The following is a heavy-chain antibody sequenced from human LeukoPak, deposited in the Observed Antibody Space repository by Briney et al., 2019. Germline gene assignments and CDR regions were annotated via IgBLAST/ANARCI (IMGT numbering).Heavy chain of an antibody. Sequence: PGGSLRLSCAASAFTFSSYWMHWVRQAPGKGLVWVSRINSDGSSTSYADSVKGRFTISRDNAKNTLYLQMNSLRAEDTAVYYCARTTTVVTLDYWGQGTLVTVSS. D-gene: IGHD4-23*01. J-gene: IGHJ4*02. V-gene: IGHV3-74*01. CDR1: AFTFSSYW. CDR3: ARTTTVVTLDY. CDR2: INSDGSST.